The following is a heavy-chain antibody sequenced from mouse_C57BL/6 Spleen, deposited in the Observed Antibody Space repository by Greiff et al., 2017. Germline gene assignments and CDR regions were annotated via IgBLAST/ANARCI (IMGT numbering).Heavy chain of an antibody. Sequence: VKLMESGPELVKPGASVKISCKASGYSFTSYYIHWVKQRPGQGLEWIGWIYPGSGNTKYNEKFKGKATLTADTSSSTAYMQLSSLTSEDSAVYYCARYRDYDEGDYAMDYWGQGTSVTVSS. V-gene: IGHV1-66*01. D-gene: IGHD2-4*01. CDR1: GYSFTSYY. J-gene: IGHJ4*01. CDR3: ARYRDYDEGDYAMDY. CDR2: IYPGSGNT.